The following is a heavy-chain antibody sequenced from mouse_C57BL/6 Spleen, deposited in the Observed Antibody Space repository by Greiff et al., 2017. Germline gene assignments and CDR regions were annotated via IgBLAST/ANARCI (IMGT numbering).Heavy chain of an antibody. CDR2: IDPEDGET. V-gene: IGHV14-2*01. CDR3: ARRDTTESLDY. J-gene: IGHJ2*01. D-gene: IGHD1-1*01. CDR1: GFNIKDYY. Sequence: EVKLQESGAELVKPGASVKLSCTASGFNIKDYYMHWVKQRTEQGLEWIGRIDPEDGETKYAPKFQGKATITADTSSNTAYLQLSSLTSEDTAVYYCARRDTTESLDYWGQGTTRTVSS.